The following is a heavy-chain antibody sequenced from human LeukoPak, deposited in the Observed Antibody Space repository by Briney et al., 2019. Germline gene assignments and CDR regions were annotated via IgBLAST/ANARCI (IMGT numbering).Heavy chain of an antibody. J-gene: IGHJ5*02. Sequence: AGRSLRLSCAASGFTFSSYAMHWVRQAPGKGREWVAVISYDGSNKYYADSVKGRFTISRDNSKNTLYLQMNSLRAEDTAVYYCARGNIVGASIDTSGQRNLVTVSS. CDR1: GFTFSSYA. D-gene: IGHD1-26*01. V-gene: IGHV3-30-3*01. CDR3: ARGNIVGASIDT. CDR2: ISYDGSNK.